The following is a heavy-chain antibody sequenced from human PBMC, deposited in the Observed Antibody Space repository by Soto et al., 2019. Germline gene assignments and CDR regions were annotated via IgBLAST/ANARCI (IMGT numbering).Heavy chain of an antibody. CDR3: ARDGLGCYDDPGDLYAI. D-gene: IGHD5-12*01. CDR1: GGSISSGGYY. J-gene: IGHJ3*02. V-gene: IGHV4-31*03. CDR2: IYYSGST. Sequence: SETLSLTCTVSGGSISSGGYYWSWIRQHPGKGLEWIGYIYYSGSTYYNPSLKSRVTISVDTSKNQFSLKLSSVTAADTAVYYCARDGLGCYDDPGDLYAIWTQRTMDPVSS.